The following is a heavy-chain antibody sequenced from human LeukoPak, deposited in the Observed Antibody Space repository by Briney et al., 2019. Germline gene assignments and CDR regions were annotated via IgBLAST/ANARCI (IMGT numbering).Heavy chain of an antibody. CDR3: VRSGDSSNSAAPFDI. D-gene: IGHD4-11*01. Sequence: GGSLRLSCAASGFTFSTYLMHWVRQAPEKGLVWVSRINSGGTGTNYADSVKGRFTISRDNAKNTLYLQMNSLRAEDTAVYYCVRSGDSSNSAAPFDIWGQGTMVTVSS. V-gene: IGHV3-74*01. CDR1: GFTFSTYL. CDR2: INSGGTGT. J-gene: IGHJ3*02.